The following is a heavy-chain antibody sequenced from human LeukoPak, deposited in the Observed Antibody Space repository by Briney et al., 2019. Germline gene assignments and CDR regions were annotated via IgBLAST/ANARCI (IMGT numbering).Heavy chain of an antibody. CDR2: ISAYNGNT. CDR1: GGTFSSYA. D-gene: IGHD2-15*01. J-gene: IGHJ5*02. V-gene: IGHV1-18*01. CDR3: ARGLSGGGGSWS. Sequence: ASVKVSCKASGGTFSSYAISWVRQAPGQGLEWMGWISAYNGNTNYAQKLQGRVTMTTDTSTSTVYMELSSLRSEDTAVYYCARGLSGGGGSWSWGQGTLVTVSS.